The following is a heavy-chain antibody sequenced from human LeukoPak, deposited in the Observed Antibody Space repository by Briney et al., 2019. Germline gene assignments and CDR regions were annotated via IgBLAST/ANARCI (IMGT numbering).Heavy chain of an antibody. J-gene: IGHJ1*01. CDR1: GYTFTSYG. Sequence: ASVKVSCKASGYTFTSYGISWARQAPGQGLEWMGWISAYNGNTNYVQKLQGRVTMTTDTSTSTAYMELRSLRSDDTAVYYCARAPGGYSSEYLQHWGQGTLVTVSS. CDR2: ISAYNGNT. D-gene: IGHD3-10*01. CDR3: ARAPGGYSSEYLQH. V-gene: IGHV1-18*01.